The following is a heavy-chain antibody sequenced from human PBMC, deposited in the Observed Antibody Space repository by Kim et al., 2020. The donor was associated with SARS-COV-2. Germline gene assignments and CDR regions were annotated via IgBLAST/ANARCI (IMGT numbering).Heavy chain of an antibody. CDR1: GDTVSSNSAT. V-gene: IGHV6-1*01. J-gene: IGHJ4*02. Sequence: SQTLSLTCVISGDTVSSNSATWNWIRQSASRGLEWLGRTYYRSTWSTSYASSVKSRITVNPDTSKNQFSLQLNSVTPEDTAVYYCARGQGYGSGWPRGYYFDSWGQGTLVTVSS. D-gene: IGHD6-19*01. CDR2: TYYRSTWST. CDR3: ARGQGYGSGWPRGYYFDS.